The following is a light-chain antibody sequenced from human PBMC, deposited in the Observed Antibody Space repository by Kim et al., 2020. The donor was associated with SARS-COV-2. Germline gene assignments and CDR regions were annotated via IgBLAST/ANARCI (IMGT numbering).Light chain of an antibody. CDR2: DVS. Sequence: GQSITISCTGTSSDIGTYISVSWYQQQPGKAPKLIIYDVSYRPSGVSNRFSGSKSGNRASLTISGLQAEDEAVYYCTSYTTTSTLVFGGGTQLTVL. CDR3: TSYTTTSTLV. CDR1: SSDIGTYIS. V-gene: IGLV2-14*03. J-gene: IGLJ2*01.